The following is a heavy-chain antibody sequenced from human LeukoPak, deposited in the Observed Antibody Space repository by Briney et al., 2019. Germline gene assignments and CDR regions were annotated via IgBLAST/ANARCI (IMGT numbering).Heavy chain of an antibody. CDR2: INHSGST. CDR3: ATSLGADVDN. D-gene: IGHD3-16*01. Sequence: SETLSLTCAVYGGSFSGYFWSWIRQPPGKGLEWIGEINHSGSTNYNPSLKSRVTISVDTSKNQFSLKLSSVTAADTAVYYCATSLGADVDNWGQGTLVTVSS. CDR1: GGSFSGYF. J-gene: IGHJ4*01. V-gene: IGHV4-34*01.